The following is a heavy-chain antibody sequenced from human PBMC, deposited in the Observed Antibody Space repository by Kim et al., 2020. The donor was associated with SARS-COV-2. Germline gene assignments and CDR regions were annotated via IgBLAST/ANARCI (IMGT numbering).Heavy chain of an antibody. CDR2: ISGSGGST. Sequence: GGSLRLSCAASGFTFSSYVMSWFRQAPGKGLEWVSGISGSGGSTYYADSVKGRFTISRDNSKNTLYLQMNSLRAEDTAVYYCAKDQNYYDTTGGMDVWGQGTTVTVSS. CDR1: GFTFSSYV. J-gene: IGHJ6*02. V-gene: IGHV3-23*01. CDR3: AKDQNYYDTTGGMDV. D-gene: IGHD3-22*01.